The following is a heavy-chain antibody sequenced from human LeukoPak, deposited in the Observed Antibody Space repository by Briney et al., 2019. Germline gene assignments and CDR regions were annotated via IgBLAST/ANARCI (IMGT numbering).Heavy chain of an antibody. V-gene: IGHV4-59*08. CDR2: IHYSGGT. J-gene: IGHJ4*02. CDR1: GGSISSYY. Sequence: SETLSLTCTVSGGSISSYYWTWIRQAPGKGLEWIGRIHYSGGTNYNPSLKSRVTIAVDTSKNQFSLKLSSVTAADTAVYHCARRGYSSGWYEGYFDYWGQGTLVTVSS. D-gene: IGHD6-19*01. CDR3: ARRGYSSGWYEGYFDY.